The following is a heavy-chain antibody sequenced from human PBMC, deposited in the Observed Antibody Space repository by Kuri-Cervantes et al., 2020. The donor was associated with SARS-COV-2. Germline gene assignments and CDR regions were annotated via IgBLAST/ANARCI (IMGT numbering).Heavy chain of an antibody. CDR2: IYTSGST. Sequence: GSLRLSCTVSGGSISSHYWSWIRQPPGKGLEWIGRIYTSGSTNYNPSLKSRVTISVDTSKNQFSLKLSSVTAADTAVYYCARGESSGWCGYWFDPWGQGTLVTVSS. CDR1: GGSISSHY. J-gene: IGHJ5*02. CDR3: ARGESSGWCGYWFDP. D-gene: IGHD6-19*01. V-gene: IGHV4-4*08.